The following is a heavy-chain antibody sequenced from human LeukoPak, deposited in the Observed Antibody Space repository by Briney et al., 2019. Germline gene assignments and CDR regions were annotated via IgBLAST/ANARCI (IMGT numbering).Heavy chain of an antibody. CDR3: ARTRTRGDYYYYYMDV. V-gene: IGHV1-69*13. D-gene: IGHD1-1*01. Sequence: SVTVSFTVSGGTFSSYAITWVRQAPGQGLEWMGGIIPIIDTASFAHTFQGRVTLTADESTSTAYMELSSLRSEDTAVYYCARTRTRGDYYYYYMDVWGKGTTVTVSS. J-gene: IGHJ6*03. CDR2: IIPIIDTA. CDR1: GGTFSSYA.